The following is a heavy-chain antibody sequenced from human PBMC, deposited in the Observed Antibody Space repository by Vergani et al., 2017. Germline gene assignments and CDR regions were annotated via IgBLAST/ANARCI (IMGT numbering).Heavy chain of an antibody. CDR3: AKDRRSVTTPDY. CDR2: ISWNSGSI. V-gene: IGHV3-9*01. Sequence: EVHLVESGGGLVQPGRSLRLSCAASGFTFDDYAMHWVRQAPGKGLEWVSGISWNSGSIGYADSVKGRFTISRDNAKNSLYLQMNSLRAEDTAVYYCAKDRRSVTTPDYWGQGTLVTVSS. J-gene: IGHJ4*02. D-gene: IGHD4-11*01. CDR1: GFTFDDYA.